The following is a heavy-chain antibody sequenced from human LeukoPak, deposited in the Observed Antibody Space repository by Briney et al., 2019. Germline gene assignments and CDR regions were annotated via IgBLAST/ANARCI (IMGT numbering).Heavy chain of an antibody. CDR1: GFTFSSYE. Sequence: GGSLRLSCAASGFTFSSYEMNWVRQAPGKGLEWVSYISSSGSTIYYADSVKGRFTIPRDNAKNSLYLQMNSLRAEDTAVYYCARRPGMIDYWGQGTLVTASS. CDR3: ARRPGMIDY. J-gene: IGHJ4*02. CDR2: ISSSGSTI. V-gene: IGHV3-48*03. D-gene: IGHD6-13*01.